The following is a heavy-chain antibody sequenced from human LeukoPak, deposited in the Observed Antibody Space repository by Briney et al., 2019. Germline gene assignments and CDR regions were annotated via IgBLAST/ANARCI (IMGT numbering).Heavy chain of an antibody. CDR2: IYYSGST. Sequence: SETLSLTCTVSGGSISSYYWSWIRQPPGKGLEWIGYIYYSGSTNYNPSLKSRVTISVDTSKNQFSLKLSSVTAADTAVYYCASSLLRPLAALFDYWGQGTLVTVSS. J-gene: IGHJ4*02. CDR1: GGSISSYY. D-gene: IGHD1-26*01. V-gene: IGHV4-59*01. CDR3: ASSLLRPLAALFDY.